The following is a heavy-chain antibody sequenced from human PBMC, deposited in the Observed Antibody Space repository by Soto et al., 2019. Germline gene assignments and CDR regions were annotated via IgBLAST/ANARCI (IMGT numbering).Heavy chain of an antibody. CDR1: GFTVSNNY. V-gene: IGHV3-66*01. CDR2: IYSDGGT. D-gene: IGHD4-17*01. CDR3: ATRMTTAPY. J-gene: IGHJ4*02. Sequence: PGVSLRVPWAASGFTVSNNYLSWVRQAPGKGLQWVSLIYSDGGTDYAESVKGRFTISRDNSKNTLYLQMNSLKAEDTAIYYCATRMTTAPYWGQGTLVTVSS.